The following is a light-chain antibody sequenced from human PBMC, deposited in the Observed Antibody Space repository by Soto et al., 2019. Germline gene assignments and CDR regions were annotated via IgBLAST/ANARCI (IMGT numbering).Light chain of an antibody. CDR3: QQYDDWPRLT. CDR2: GAF. V-gene: IGKV3-15*01. Sequence: EIVMTQSPATLSVSPGERATLSCRASQSVSSSLAWYQQKPGQAPRLLIYGAFTRATDIPARFSGAGSATEFTLTISSLQAEDFAVYYCQQYDDWPRLTFGGGTKVEIK. CDR1: QSVSSS. J-gene: IGKJ4*01.